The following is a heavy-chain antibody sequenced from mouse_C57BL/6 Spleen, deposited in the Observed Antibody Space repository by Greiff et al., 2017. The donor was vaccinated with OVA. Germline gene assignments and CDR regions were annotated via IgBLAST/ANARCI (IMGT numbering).Heavy chain of an antibody. J-gene: IGHJ3*01. D-gene: IGHD1-1*01. CDR1: GYTFTEYT. CDR2: FYPGSGSI. CDR3: ARHEGRGIYYYGSSDAWFAY. V-gene: IGHV1-62-2*01. Sequence: QVQLQQSGAELVKPGASVKLSCKASGYTFTEYTIHWVKQRSGQGLEWIGWFYPGSGSIKYNEKFKDKATLTADKSSSTVYMELSRLTSEDSAVYFCARHEGRGIYYYGSSDAWFAYWGQGTLVTVSA.